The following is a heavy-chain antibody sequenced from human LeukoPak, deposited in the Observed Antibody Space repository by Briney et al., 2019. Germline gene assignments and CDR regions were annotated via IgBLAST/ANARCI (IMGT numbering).Heavy chain of an antibody. CDR3: ARELAVAGLDY. CDR1: AGSITSYY. J-gene: IGHJ4*02. V-gene: IGHV4-59*01. D-gene: IGHD6-19*01. Sequence: SDTLSLACTVSAGSITSYYWSCIRQPPGEGLEWHGYIYYSGSTTYNPSLKSRATTSVDTSKRQYSLKLSSVTAADTAVYYCARELAVAGLDYWGQGTLVTVSS. CDR2: IYYSGST.